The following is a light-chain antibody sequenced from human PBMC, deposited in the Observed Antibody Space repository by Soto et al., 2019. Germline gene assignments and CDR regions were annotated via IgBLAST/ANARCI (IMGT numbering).Light chain of an antibody. CDR3: QQYDLYSA. CDR2: TAS. CDR1: QNINSH. J-gene: IGKJ1*01. Sequence: DIQMTQSPSTLSASVGDRVTITCRASQNINSHLAWYQQKPGKAPKLLIYTASSLQSGVPSRFSGSGSGTEFTLTISCLQPDDFATFYCQQYDLYSAFGQGTKVEIK. V-gene: IGKV1-5*03.